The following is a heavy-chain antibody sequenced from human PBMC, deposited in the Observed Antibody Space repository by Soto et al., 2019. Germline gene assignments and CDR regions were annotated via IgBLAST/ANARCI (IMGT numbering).Heavy chain of an antibody. CDR1: GYTYISYS. J-gene: IGHJ4*02. D-gene: IGHD6-19*01. CDR3: AREKWGSGWTSG. Sequence: VASVKVSCKASGYTYISYSMHWVRQAPGQRLEWMGWINVGNGNTKYSQNFQGRVTINQDTSASTAYMELSSLTSEDTAVYYCAREKWGSGWTSGWGQGTLVTVSS. CDR2: INVGNGNT. V-gene: IGHV1-3*01.